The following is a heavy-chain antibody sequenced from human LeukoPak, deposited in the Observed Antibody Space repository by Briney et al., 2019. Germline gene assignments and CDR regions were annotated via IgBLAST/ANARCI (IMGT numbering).Heavy chain of an antibody. CDR2: ISAYNGNT. D-gene: IGHD6-13*01. Sequence: GASVKVSCKASGYTFTSYGISWVRQAPGQGLEWMGRISAYNGNTNYAQKLRGRVTMTTDTSTSTAYMELRSLRSDDTAVYYCARGDGVAAAGTNWFDPWGQGTLVTVSS. CDR1: GYTFTSYG. J-gene: IGHJ5*02. V-gene: IGHV1-18*01. CDR3: ARGDGVAAAGTNWFDP.